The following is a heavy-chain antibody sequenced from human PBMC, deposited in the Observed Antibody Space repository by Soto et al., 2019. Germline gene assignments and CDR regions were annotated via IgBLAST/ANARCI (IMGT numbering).Heavy chain of an antibody. V-gene: IGHV3-23*01. CDR2: ISGSGGST. CDR3: AKDSLDFWSGYFEAPRDPFDY. D-gene: IGHD3-3*01. J-gene: IGHJ4*02. Sequence: QRGGSLRVSCAAPGFTFSSYAMSWVRQAPGKELEWVSAISGSGGSTYYADSVKGRFTISRDNSKNTLHLQMNSLRAEDTAVYYCAKDSLDFWSGYFEAPRDPFDYWGQGTLVTVSS. CDR1: GFTFSSYA.